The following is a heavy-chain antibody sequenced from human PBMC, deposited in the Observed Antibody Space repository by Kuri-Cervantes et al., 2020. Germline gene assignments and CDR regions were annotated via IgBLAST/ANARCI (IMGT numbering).Heavy chain of an antibody. V-gene: IGHV1-8*01. Sequence: ASVKVSCKASGYTFTSYDINWVRQATGQGLEWMGWMNPNSGNTGYAQKFQGRVTMTRNTSISTAYMELSSLRSEDTAVYYCARDGYSSSCFSYDFDYWGQGTLVTVSS. CDR3: ARDGYSSSCFSYDFDY. CDR1: GYTFTSYD. CDR2: MNPNSGNT. J-gene: IGHJ4*02. D-gene: IGHD6-13*01.